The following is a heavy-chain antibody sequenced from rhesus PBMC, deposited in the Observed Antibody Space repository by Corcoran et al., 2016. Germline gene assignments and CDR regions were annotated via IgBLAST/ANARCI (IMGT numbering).Heavy chain of an antibody. V-gene: IGHV3S22*01. Sequence: EVQLVESGGGLVQPGGSLRLSCAASGFTFSDSYMSWVLQAPGKGPEWVCFIRKKANGVTTEYAAAVKGRFTISIDDSKSIASLQMNSLKTEDTAVYYCARDFGQDYCGQGVLVTVSS. CDR2: IRKKANGVTT. CDR3: ARDFGQDY. D-gene: IGHD3-3*01. J-gene: IGHJ4*01. CDR1: GFTFSDSY.